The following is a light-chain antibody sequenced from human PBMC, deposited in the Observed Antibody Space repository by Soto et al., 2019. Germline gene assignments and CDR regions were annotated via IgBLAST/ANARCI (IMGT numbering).Light chain of an antibody. V-gene: IGKV1-33*01. CDR2: DAS. J-gene: IGKJ4*01. Sequence: DIQMTQSPSSLSASVGDRVTITCQASQDISNHVHWYQQKSGKAPKLLIYDASNLETGVPSRFSGSGSGADFTFTISSLQPDDIATYYCQQYVHKITFGGGTKVEIK. CDR1: QDISNH. CDR3: QQYVHKIT.